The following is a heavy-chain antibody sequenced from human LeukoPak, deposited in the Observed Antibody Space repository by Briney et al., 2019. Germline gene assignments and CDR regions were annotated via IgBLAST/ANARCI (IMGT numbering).Heavy chain of an antibody. CDR3: ARSPGPDLNYYDTSGSYHFDY. V-gene: IGHV4-61*02. J-gene: IGHJ4*02. CDR1: GGSISSGSYY. D-gene: IGHD3-22*01. CDR2: LYTSGST. Sequence: NPSQTLSLTCTVSGGSISSGSYYWSWIRQPAGKGLEWIGRLYTSGSTNYSPSLKSRVTISVDASKNQFSLRLTSVTAADTAVYYCARSPGPDLNYYDTSGSYHFDYWGQGTLVTVSS.